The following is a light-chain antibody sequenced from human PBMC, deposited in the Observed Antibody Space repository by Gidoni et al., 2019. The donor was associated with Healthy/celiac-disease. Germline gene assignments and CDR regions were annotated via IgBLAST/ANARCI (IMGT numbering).Light chain of an antibody. CDR3: QQYYSTPQT. V-gene: IGKV4-1*01. Sequence: DIVLTQSPASLTVSLGERATIHFKSSQSVLYSSNNKNYLAWYQQKPGQPPKLLIYWASTRESGVPDRFSGSGSGTDFTLTIRSWQAEDVAVYYCQQYYSTPQTFGQGTKVEIK. CDR1: QSVLYSSNNKNY. J-gene: IGKJ1*01. CDR2: WAS.